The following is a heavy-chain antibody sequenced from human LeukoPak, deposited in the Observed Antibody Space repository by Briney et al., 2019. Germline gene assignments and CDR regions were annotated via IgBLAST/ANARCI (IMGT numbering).Heavy chain of an antibody. D-gene: IGHD2-2*01. Sequence: TSETLSLTCTVSGGSISSGDYYWSRIRQPPGKGLEWIGYIYYSGSTYYNPSLKSRVTISVDTSKNQFSLKLSPVTAADTAVYYCARAIGYCSSTSCLGNNWFDPWGQGTLVTVSS. CDR3: ARAIGYCSSTSCLGNNWFDP. CDR1: GGSISSGDYY. V-gene: IGHV4-30-4*01. J-gene: IGHJ5*02. CDR2: IYYSGST.